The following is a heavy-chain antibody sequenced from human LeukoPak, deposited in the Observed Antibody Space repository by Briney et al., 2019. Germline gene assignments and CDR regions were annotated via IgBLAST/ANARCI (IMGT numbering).Heavy chain of an antibody. J-gene: IGHJ6*02. CDR1: GFAFSDYY. Sequence: GGSLRLSCAASGFAFSDYYMSWIRQAPGKGLEWVSYISSSGSTIYYADSVKGRFTISRDNAKNSLYLQMNSLRAEDTAVYYCARDSTTVTTQTYYYYYGMDVWGQGTTVTVSS. CDR3: ARDSTTVTTQTYYYYYGMDV. CDR2: ISSSGSTI. V-gene: IGHV3-11*01. D-gene: IGHD4-11*01.